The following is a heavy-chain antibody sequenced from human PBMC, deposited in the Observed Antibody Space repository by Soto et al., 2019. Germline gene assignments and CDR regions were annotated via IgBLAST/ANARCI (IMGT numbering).Heavy chain of an antibody. CDR3: ARVRLIAAAGTSAFDI. Sequence: VASVKVSCKASGYTFTSYAMHWVRQAPGQRLEWMGWINAGNGNTKYSQKFQGRVTITRDTSASTAYMELSSLRSEDTAVYYCARVRLIAAAGTSAFDIWGQGTMVTVSS. CDR1: GYTFTSYA. V-gene: IGHV1-3*01. CDR2: INAGNGNT. J-gene: IGHJ3*02. D-gene: IGHD6-13*01.